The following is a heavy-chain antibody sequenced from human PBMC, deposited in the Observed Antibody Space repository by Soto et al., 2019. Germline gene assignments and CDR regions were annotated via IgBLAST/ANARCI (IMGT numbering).Heavy chain of an antibody. CDR1: GFIFSTYW. D-gene: IGHD6-13*01. V-gene: IGHV3-74*01. Sequence: GALRLSCVASGFIFSTYWMHWVRQAPGKGLVWVSHINNDGGATTYADSVKGRFTISRDNAKNTLYLQMNSLRAEDTAVYYCARDSWGIHHWGQGTLVTVSS. CDR2: INNDGGAT. CDR3: ARDSWGIHH. J-gene: IGHJ5*02.